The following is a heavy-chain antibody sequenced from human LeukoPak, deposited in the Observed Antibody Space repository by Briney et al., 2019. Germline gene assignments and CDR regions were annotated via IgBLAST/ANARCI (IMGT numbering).Heavy chain of an antibody. CDR3: ARDQRWLQINWFDP. CDR2: IIPIFGTA. CDR1: GGTFSGYA. V-gene: IGHV1-69*13. Sequence: SVKVSCKASGGTFSGYAISWVRQAPGQGLEWMGGIIPIFGTANYAQKFQGRVTITADESTSTAYMELSSLRSEDTAVYYCARDQRWLQINWFDPWGQGTLVTVSS. J-gene: IGHJ5*02. D-gene: IGHD5-24*01.